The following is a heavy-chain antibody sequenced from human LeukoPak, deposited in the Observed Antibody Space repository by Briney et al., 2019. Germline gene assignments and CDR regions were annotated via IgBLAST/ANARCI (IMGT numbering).Heavy chain of an antibody. CDR2: IYHSGST. CDR3: ARVHGSGSYYRGVDP. CDR1: GGSISSGGYS. D-gene: IGHD3-10*01. J-gene: IGHJ5*02. Sequence: SETLSLTCAVSGGSISSGGYSWSWIRQPPGKGLEWIGYIYHSGSTYYNPSLKSRVTISVDRSKNQFSLKLSSVTAADTAVYYCARVHGSGSYYRGVDPWGQGTLVTVSS. V-gene: IGHV4-30-2*01.